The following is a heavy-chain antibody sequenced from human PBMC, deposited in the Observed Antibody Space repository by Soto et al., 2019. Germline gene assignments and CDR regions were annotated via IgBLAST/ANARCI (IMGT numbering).Heavy chain of an antibody. Sequence: SETLSLTCAVYGGSFSGYYWSWIRQPPGKGLEWIGEINHSGSTNYNPSLKSRVTISVDTSKNQFSLKLSSVTAADTAVYYCARGGGYNWFDPWGQGTLVTVSS. CDR1: GGSFSGYY. V-gene: IGHV4-34*01. D-gene: IGHD3-10*01. CDR2: INHSGST. CDR3: ARGGGYNWFDP. J-gene: IGHJ5*02.